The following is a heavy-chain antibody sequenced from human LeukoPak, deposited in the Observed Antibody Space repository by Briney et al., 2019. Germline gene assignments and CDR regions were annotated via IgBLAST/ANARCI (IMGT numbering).Heavy chain of an antibody. V-gene: IGHV3-53*01. CDR1: GFTVSSNY. Sequence: GGSLRLSCAASGFTVSSNYMSWVRQAPGKGLEWVSVIYSGGSTYYADCGKGRFTISRDNSKNTLYLQMKSLRAEDTAVYYCARSNPEYSYGQAYYGMDVWGQGTTVTVSS. CDR2: IYSGGST. CDR3: ARSNPEYSYGQAYYGMDV. J-gene: IGHJ6*02. D-gene: IGHD5-18*01.